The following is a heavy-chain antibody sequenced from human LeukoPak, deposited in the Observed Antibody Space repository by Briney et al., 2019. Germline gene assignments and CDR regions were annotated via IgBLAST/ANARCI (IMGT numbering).Heavy chain of an antibody. CDR2: ISSSSSTI. V-gene: IGHV3-48*01. CDR1: GFTFSSYS. D-gene: IGHD3-22*01. CDR3: AKEGSSGYSRFGNWFDP. Sequence: PGGSLRLSCAASGFTFSSYSMNWVRQAPGKGLEWVSYISSSSSTIYYADSVKGRFTISRDNAKNSLYLQMNSLRAEDTAVYYCAKEGSSGYSRFGNWFDPWGQGTLVTVSS. J-gene: IGHJ5*02.